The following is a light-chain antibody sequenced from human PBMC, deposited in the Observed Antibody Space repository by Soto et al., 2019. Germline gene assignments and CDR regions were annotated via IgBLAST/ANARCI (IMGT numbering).Light chain of an antibody. V-gene: IGKV3-15*01. J-gene: IGKJ1*01. Sequence: EIVMTQSPDTLSVSPGETATLSCRASQSVGSNLAWYQQKPGQAPRLLISDASTRAAGLPARFSGSGSGTEFTLTISSLQSEDFVVYYCQQSNNWPKTFGQGTKVEIK. CDR3: QQSNNWPKT. CDR2: DAS. CDR1: QSVGSN.